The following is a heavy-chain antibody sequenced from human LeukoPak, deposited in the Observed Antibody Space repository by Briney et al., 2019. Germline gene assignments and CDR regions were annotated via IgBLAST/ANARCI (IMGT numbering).Heavy chain of an antibody. J-gene: IGHJ6*02. CDR3: AKDLWSSTSCPGYYYYGMDV. CDR2: ICGSGGST. V-gene: IGHV3-23*01. CDR1: GFTFSSYA. Sequence: AGSLRLSCAASGFTFSSYAMSWVRQAPGKGLEWVSAICGSGGSTYYADSVRGRCTISRDNSKNTLYLQMNSLRAEDTAVYYCAKDLWSSTSCPGYYYYGMDVWGQGTTVTVSS. D-gene: IGHD2-2*01.